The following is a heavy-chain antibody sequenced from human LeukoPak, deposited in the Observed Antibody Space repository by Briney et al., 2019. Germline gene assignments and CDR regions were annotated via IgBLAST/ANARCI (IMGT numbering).Heavy chain of an antibody. V-gene: IGHV3-23*01. D-gene: IGHD1/OR15-1a*01. CDR2: IRDTGGNT. J-gene: IGHJ4*02. CDR3: AKGRTNDY. CDR1: GFTFSTYA. Sequence: PGGSLRLSCAASGFTFSTYAMSWVRQTPEKGLEWVSAIRDTGGNTFYADSVKGRFTISRDNSKNTLYLQMNSLTAEDTAIYYCAKGRTNDYWGQGTLVTVSS.